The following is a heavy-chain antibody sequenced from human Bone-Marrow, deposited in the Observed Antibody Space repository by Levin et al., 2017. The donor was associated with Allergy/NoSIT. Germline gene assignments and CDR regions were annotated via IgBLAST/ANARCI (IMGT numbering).Heavy chain of an antibody. V-gene: IGHV4-4*02. J-gene: IGHJ4*02. CDR1: GGSISSSTW. Sequence: SQTLSLTCTVSGGSISSSTWWSWVRQSPGKRLEGIGEIYHGGRTNYNPSLKSRVSMSVDKAKSQLSLKLSSVTAADTAVYYCARGPFDYGTYSGDYWGQGTLVTVSS. D-gene: IGHD4-17*01. CDR3: ARGPFDYGTYSGDY. CDR2: IYHGGRT.